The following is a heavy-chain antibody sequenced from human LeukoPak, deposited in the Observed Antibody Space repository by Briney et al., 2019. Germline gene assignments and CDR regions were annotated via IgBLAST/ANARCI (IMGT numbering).Heavy chain of an antibody. V-gene: IGHV4-4*02. Sequence: SGTLSLTCAVSGGSISSSNWWSWVRQPPGKGLEWIGEIYHRGSTNYNPSLKSRVAISVDKSKNQFSLKLSSVTAADTAVYYCARSGSGYSGYDRWFDPWGQGTLVTVSS. CDR2: IYHRGST. CDR1: GGSISSSNW. CDR3: ARSGSGYSGYDRWFDP. D-gene: IGHD5-12*01. J-gene: IGHJ5*02.